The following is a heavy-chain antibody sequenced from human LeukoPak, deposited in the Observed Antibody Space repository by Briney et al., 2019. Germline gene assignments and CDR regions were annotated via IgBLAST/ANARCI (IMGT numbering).Heavy chain of an antibody. Sequence: SQTLSLTCIVSGGSISRGSYYWNWIRQPAGKGLEWMGRIYNSGSTNYNPSLKSRVTIATDMSKNQVSLRLSSVTAADTAVYYCARAGTEWEFDPWGQGTLVTVSS. CDR2: IYNSGST. J-gene: IGHJ5*02. CDR1: GGSISRGSYY. CDR3: ARAGTEWEFDP. D-gene: IGHD1-26*01. V-gene: IGHV4-61*02.